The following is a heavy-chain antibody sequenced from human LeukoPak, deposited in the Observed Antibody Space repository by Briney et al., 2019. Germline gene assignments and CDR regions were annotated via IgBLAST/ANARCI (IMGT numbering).Heavy chain of an antibody. CDR1: GXXXXXYX. J-gene: IGHJ6*01. Sequence: XGXXXXXYXWSWIRQPPGXGLXWVGEINHSGSTNYNPSLKXRVTISVDTSKKQFSLKLSSVTAGDTAVDYCXXXXXXXXXXXXXXXXXXXXDVXXXXXTVTVSS. CDR3: XXXXXXXXXXXXXXXXXXXXDV. V-gene: IGHV4-34*03. CDR2: INHSGST.